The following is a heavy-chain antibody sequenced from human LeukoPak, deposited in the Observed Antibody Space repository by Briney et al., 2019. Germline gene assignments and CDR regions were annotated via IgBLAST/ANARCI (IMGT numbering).Heavy chain of an antibody. D-gene: IGHD3-22*01. Sequence: SETLSLTCTVSGGSISSYYWSWIRQPAGKGLEWIGRIYTSGSTNYNPSLKSQVTMSVDTSKNQFSLKLSSVTAADTAVYYCARDVRSDSSGYYYRWFDPWGQGTLVTVSS. CDR3: ARDVRSDSSGYYYRWFDP. V-gene: IGHV4-4*07. CDR1: GGSISSYY. CDR2: IYTSGST. J-gene: IGHJ5*02.